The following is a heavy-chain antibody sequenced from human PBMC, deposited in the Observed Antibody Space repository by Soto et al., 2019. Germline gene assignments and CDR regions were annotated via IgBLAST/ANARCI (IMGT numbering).Heavy chain of an antibody. CDR1: GYTFTNYG. CDR2: ISAYNGNT. V-gene: IGHV1-18*01. D-gene: IGHD5-12*01. J-gene: IGHJ6*03. CDR3: ARVRHLVGYLSYYMDA. Sequence: ASVKVSCKASGYTFTNYGITWVRQAPGQGLEWMGWISAYNGNTHYTQRLQGRVTMTTDTSTSTAYMELRGLRSDDTAVYYCARVRHLVGYLSYYMDALCKGTTLTVSS.